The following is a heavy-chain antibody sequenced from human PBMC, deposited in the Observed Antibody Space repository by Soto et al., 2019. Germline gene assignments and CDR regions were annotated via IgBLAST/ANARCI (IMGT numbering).Heavy chain of an antibody. J-gene: IGHJ6*02. Sequence: QVQLQESGPGLVKPSQTLSLTCTVSGGSISSGGYYWSWIRQHPGKGLEWIGYIYYSGSTYYNPSLKSRVTISVDTSKNQFSLKLSSVTAADTAVYYCARDPYYDFWSGSPRVSYYGMDVWGQGTTVTVSS. CDR3: ARDPYYDFWSGSPRVSYYGMDV. V-gene: IGHV4-31*03. CDR2: IYYSGST. D-gene: IGHD3-3*01. CDR1: GGSISSGGYY.